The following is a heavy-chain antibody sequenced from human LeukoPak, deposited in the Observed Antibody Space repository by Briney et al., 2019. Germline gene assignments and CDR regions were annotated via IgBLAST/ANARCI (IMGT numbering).Heavy chain of an antibody. CDR3: AKASDGATIEVGN. J-gene: IGHJ4*02. CDR1: GFIFSSYA. V-gene: IGHV3-23*01. D-gene: IGHD5-12*01. CDR2: ISGSGGST. Sequence: GGSLRLSCAASGFIFSSYAMSWVRQAPGKGVEGVSAISGSGGSTYYADSVKGRFTISRDNSKNTLYLQMNSLRAEDTAVYYCAKASDGATIEVGNWGQGTLVTVSS.